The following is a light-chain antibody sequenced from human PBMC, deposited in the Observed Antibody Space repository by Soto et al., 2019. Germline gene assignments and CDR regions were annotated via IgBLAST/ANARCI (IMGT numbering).Light chain of an antibody. Sequence: AIRMTQSPSSLSASTGDRVTITCRASQGISSYLAWYQQKPGKAPKLLIYAASTLQSGVPSRFSGSGSGTDFTLTNSCLQSEDFATYYCQQYYSYPLTFGGGNKVEIK. V-gene: IGKV1-8*01. CDR3: QQYYSYPLT. CDR1: QGISSY. J-gene: IGKJ4*01. CDR2: AAS.